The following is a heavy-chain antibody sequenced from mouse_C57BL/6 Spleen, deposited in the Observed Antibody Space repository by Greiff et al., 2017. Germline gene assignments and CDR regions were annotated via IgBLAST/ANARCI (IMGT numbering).Heavy chain of an antibody. Sequence: VQLQQSGAELVKPGASVKISCKASGYAFSSYWMTWVKQRPGKGLEWIGQIYPGDGDTNYNGKFKGKATLTADKSSSTAYMQLSSLTSEDSAVYFCARAGTNWYFDVWGTGTTVTVSS. CDR3: ARAGTNWYFDV. J-gene: IGHJ1*03. CDR1: GYAFSSYW. CDR2: IYPGDGDT. V-gene: IGHV1-80*01. D-gene: IGHD4-1*01.